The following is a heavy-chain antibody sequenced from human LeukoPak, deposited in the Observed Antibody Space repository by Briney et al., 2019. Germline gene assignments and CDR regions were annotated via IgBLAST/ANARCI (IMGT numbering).Heavy chain of an antibody. CDR2: ISYDGSNK. Sequence: GRSLRLSCAASGFTFSSYAMHWVRQAPGKGLEWVAVISYDGSNKYYADSVKGRFTISRDNSKNTLYLQMNSLRAEDTAVYYCAKDGGLWVSAHWGDSWGRGTLVTVSS. CDR3: AKDGGLWVSAHWGDS. V-gene: IGHV3-30-3*01. J-gene: IGHJ4*02. CDR1: GFTFSSYA. D-gene: IGHD7-27*01.